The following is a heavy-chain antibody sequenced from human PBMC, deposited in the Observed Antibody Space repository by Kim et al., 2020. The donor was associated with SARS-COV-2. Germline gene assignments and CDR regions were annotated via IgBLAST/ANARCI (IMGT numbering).Heavy chain of an antibody. CDR3: AKAENTMVRFHAFDI. J-gene: IGHJ3*02. V-gene: IGHV3-9*01. Sequence: ASVKGDFAISRDNAENSLYLQMNSLRAEDTALYYCAKAENTMVRFHAFDIWGQGTMVTVSS. D-gene: IGHD3-10*01.